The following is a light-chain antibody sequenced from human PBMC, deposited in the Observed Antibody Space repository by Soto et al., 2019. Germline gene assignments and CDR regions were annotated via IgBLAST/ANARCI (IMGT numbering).Light chain of an antibody. CDR3: QQSDGTPLT. Sequence: DIQMTQSPSSLSASVGDRVTITCRASQSISSYLNWYQQQPGKAPKLLIYAASSLQSGVPSRFSGSGSATDFTLTISSLQPEDFATCYFQQSDGTPLTFGGGTKVEIK. CDR2: AAS. V-gene: IGKV1-39*01. CDR1: QSISSY. J-gene: IGKJ4*01.